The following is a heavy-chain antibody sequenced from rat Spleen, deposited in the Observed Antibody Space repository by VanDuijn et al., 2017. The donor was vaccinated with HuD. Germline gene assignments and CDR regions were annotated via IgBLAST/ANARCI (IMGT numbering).Heavy chain of an antibody. J-gene: IGHJ2*01. D-gene: IGHD1-9*01. CDR1: GYSITSGYG. CDR2: INSEGTT. Sequence: EVQLQESGPGLVKPSQSLSLTCSVTGYSITSGYGWNWIRKFPGNKLEWMGYINSEGTTNYNPSLKSRISITRDTSKNQFFLQVNSVTTEDTATYYCARHGYNSYFDYWGQGVMVTVSS. V-gene: IGHV3-3*01. CDR3: ARHGYNSYFDY.